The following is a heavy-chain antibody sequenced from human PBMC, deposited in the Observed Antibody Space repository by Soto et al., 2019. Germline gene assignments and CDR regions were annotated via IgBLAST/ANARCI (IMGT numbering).Heavy chain of an antibody. CDR2: IYYSGST. J-gene: IGHJ4*02. D-gene: IGHD3-9*01. CDR3: ARGGYDILTGYRLPDY. CDR1: GGSISSGGYY. Sequence: QVQLQESGPGLVKPSQTLSLTCTVSGGSISSGGYYWSWIRQHPGKGLEWIGYIYYSGSTYYNPCLKSPVTISVDTSKNQFSQKLSSVSAADTAVYYWARGGYDILTGYRLPDYWGQGTLVTVSS. V-gene: IGHV4-31*01.